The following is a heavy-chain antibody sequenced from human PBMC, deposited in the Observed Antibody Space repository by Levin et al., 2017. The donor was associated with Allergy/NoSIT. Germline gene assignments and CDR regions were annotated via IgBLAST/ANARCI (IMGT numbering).Heavy chain of an antibody. Sequence: GGSLRLSCAASGFTFSNYAMSWVRQAPGEGLEWVSAIRNSGTDTYYADSVRGRFSISRDNSKDTLYLQMNSLRADDTAVYYCAKVLTSGSYYYFAFWGQGTLVTVSS. CDR2: IRNSGTDT. D-gene: IGHD3-22*01. CDR1: GFTFSNYA. CDR3: AKVLTSGSYYYFAF. J-gene: IGHJ4*02. V-gene: IGHV3-23*01.